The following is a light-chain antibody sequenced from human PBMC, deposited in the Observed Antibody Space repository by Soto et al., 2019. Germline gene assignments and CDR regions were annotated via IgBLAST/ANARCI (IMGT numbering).Light chain of an antibody. V-gene: IGLV2-14*02. Sequence: QSVLTQPASVSGSVGQSITISCTGTSSDVGSYNLVSWYQQHPGKAPKLIIYEVSNRPSGVSNRFSGSKSGNTASLTISGLQAEDEADYYCSSYTTSSTLVFGTGTKVTVL. J-gene: IGLJ1*01. CDR2: EVS. CDR3: SSYTTSSTLV. CDR1: SSDVGSYNL.